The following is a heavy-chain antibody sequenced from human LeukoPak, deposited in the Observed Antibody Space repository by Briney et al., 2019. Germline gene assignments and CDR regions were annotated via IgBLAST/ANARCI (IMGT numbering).Heavy chain of an antibody. CDR2: INPNSGGT. CDR3: ARDTPATATFDY. D-gene: IGHD2-15*01. CDR1: GYTFTCYY. V-gene: IGHV1-2*02. Sequence: ASVKVSCKASGYTFTCYYMHWVRQAPGQGLEWMGWINPNSGGTNYAQKFQGRVTMTRDTSISTAYMELSRLRSDDTAVYYCARDTPATATFDYWGQGTLVTVSS. J-gene: IGHJ4*02.